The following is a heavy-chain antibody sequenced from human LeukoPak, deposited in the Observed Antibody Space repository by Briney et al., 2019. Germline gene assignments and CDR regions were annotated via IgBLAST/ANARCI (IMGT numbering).Heavy chain of an antibody. V-gene: IGHV4-34*01. Sequence: PSETLSLTCAVYGGSFSGYYWSWIRQPPGKGLEWIGEINHSGGTNYNPSLKSRVTISVDTSKNQFSLKLSSVTAADTAVYYCARGPFTWARYFDLWGRGTLVTVSS. CDR2: INHSGGT. D-gene: IGHD7-27*01. J-gene: IGHJ2*01. CDR1: GGSFSGYY. CDR3: ARGPFTWARYFDL.